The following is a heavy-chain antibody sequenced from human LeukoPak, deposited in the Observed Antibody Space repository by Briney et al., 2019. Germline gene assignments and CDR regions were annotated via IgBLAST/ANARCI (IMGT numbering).Heavy chain of an antibody. D-gene: IGHD3-3*01. CDR2: IPHDGSNA. J-gene: IGHJ5*02. Sequence: PGGSLRLSCVASGFTLTRNCMHWVRQAPGKGLEWVAAIPHDGSNALYADSVKGRFTISRDDSKNTQYLQMNSLRIEDSAMYYCATGSDYYYASWGRGTLVTVSS. V-gene: IGHV3-30*03. CDR1: GFTLTRNC. CDR3: ATGSDYYYAS.